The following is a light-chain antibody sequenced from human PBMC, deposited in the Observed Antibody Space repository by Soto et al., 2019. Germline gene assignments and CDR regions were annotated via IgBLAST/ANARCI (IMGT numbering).Light chain of an antibody. CDR1: QSVSSSY. V-gene: IGKV3-20*01. J-gene: IGKJ1*01. Sequence: DIVLTQSPGTLSLSPGERATLSCRASQSVSSSYLAWYQQKPGQAPSLLIYGASSRATGISDRFRGSGSGTDFTLTISRLEPEDFAVYYCQNYGSAQWTFGQGTKVEIK. CDR2: GAS. CDR3: QNYGSAQWT.